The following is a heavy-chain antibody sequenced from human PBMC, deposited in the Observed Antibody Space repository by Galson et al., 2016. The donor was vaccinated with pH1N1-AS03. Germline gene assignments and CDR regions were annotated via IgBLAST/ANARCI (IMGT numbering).Heavy chain of an antibody. CDR2: IIPMLGTA. Sequence: SVKVSCKASGGIFSNYAISWVRQAPGQGLEWMGGIIPMLGTANYAQKFQGRVTITADESTRTAYMELSSVTSEDTAVYYCSSEVPSGPREVQGLQNHGMDVWGQGTTVTVSS. J-gene: IGHJ6*02. CDR3: SSEVPSGPREVQGLQNHGMDV. CDR1: GGIFSNYA. V-gene: IGHV1-69*13.